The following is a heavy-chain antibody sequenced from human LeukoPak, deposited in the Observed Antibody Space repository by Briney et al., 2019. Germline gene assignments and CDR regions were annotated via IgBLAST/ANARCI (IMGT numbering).Heavy chain of an antibody. CDR1: RLTFRGYW. CDR2: INSDGSFT. Sequence: GGSLRLSCAASRLTFRGYWIHWVRQAPGKGLVWVSRINSDGSFTNYADSVKGRFTVARDNAKNTLYLQMNSLRPEDTAVYYCASGGPTTKIVVEGDDAFDIWGQGTLVTVSS. CDR3: ASGGPTTKIVVEGDDAFDI. J-gene: IGHJ3*02. D-gene: IGHD3-22*01. V-gene: IGHV3-74*01.